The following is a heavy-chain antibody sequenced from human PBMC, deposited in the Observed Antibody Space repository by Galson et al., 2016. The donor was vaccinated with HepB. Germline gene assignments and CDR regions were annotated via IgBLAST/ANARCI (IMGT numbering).Heavy chain of an antibody. Sequence: SLRLSCAASGFTFSSYGMHWVRQAPGKGLEWVAVISYDGSNKYYADSVKGRFTISRDKSKNTLYLQMNSLRAEDTAVYYCAKEQYTSRWYAEYYFDHWGPGTVVTVSS. CDR2: ISYDGSNK. CDR1: GFTFSSYG. J-gene: IGHJ4*02. CDR3: AKEQYTSRWYAEYYFDH. D-gene: IGHD6-13*01. V-gene: IGHV3-30*18.